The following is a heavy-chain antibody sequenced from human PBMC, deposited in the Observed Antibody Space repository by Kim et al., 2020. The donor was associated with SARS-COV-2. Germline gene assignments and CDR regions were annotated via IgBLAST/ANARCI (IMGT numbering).Heavy chain of an antibody. J-gene: IGHJ5*02. V-gene: IGHV3-23*01. CDR3: ATRVGLAVTGTLLS. D-gene: IGHD6-19*01. CDR1: GFTFSTYP. CDR2: IDAAGGDT. Sequence: GGSLRLSCTASGFTFSTYPMTWVRRAPGKGLEWVSTIDAAGGDTNYVGSVKGRFTISRDNSQNTLYLQMSSLRAEDTAVYYCATRVGLAVTGTLLSWGQGTLVTVSS.